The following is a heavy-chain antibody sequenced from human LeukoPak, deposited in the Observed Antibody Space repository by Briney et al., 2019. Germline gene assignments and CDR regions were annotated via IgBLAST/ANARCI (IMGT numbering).Heavy chain of an antibody. CDR1: GGSISSSSYY. Sequence: SETLSLTCTVSGGSISSSSYYWGWIRQPPGKGLEWIGSIYYSGSTYYNPSLKSRVTISVDTSKNQFSLKLSSVTAADTAVYCCARNVEPRSSSWYFFDYWGQGTLVTVSS. D-gene: IGHD6-13*01. V-gene: IGHV4-39*07. CDR2: IYYSGST. CDR3: ARNVEPRSSSWYFFDY. J-gene: IGHJ4*02.